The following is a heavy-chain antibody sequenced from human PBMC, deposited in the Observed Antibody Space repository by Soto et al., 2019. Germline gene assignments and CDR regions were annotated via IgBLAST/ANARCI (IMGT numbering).Heavy chain of an antibody. CDR3: AKDPRGGSRWFDH. J-gene: IGHJ5*02. Sequence: PXGSLRLSCAAAGFTFSTYAMTWVRQAPGKGLEWVSAIIRSGDSTYYADSVKGRFTISRDNSKNTLYLQMSSLRAEDTAVYYCAKDPRGGSRWFDHWGQGTLVTVSS. D-gene: IGHD3-10*01. V-gene: IGHV3-23*01. CDR2: IIRSGDST. CDR1: GFTFSTYA.